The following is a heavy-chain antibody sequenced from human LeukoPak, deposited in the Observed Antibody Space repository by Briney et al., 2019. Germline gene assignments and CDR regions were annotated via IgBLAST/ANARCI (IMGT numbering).Heavy chain of an antibody. CDR3: AREENRIAARRGSFDY. CDR1: GGSISSYY. J-gene: IGHJ4*02. V-gene: IGHV4-59*01. D-gene: IGHD6-6*01. CDR2: IYYSGST. Sequence: SETLSLTCTVSGGSISSYYWSWIRQPPGKGLGWIGYIYYSGSTNYNPSLKSRVTISVDTSKNQFSLKLSSVTAADTAVYYCAREENRIAARRGSFDYWGQGTLVTVSS.